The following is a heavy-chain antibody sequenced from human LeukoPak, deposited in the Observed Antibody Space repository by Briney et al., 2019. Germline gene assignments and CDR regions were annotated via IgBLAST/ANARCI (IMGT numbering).Heavy chain of an antibody. CDR1: GGSISSYY. Sequence: SETLSLTCTVSGGSISSYYWSWIRQPPGTGLEWIGYIYYSGSTNYNPSLKSRVTILVDTSKNQFSLKLSSVTAADTAVYYCARSPYYYYGMDVWGQGTTVTVSS. V-gene: IGHV4-59*01. CDR3: ARSPYYYYGMDV. CDR2: IYYSGST. J-gene: IGHJ6*02.